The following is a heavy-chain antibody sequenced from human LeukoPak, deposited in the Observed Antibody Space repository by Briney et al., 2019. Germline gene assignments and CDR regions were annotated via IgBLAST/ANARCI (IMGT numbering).Heavy chain of an antibody. CDR1: GFTFSSYS. Sequence: GGSLRLSCAASGFTFSSYSVNWVRQAPGKGLEWVSSISSSSSYIYYADSVKGRFTISRDNSKNTLYLQMNSLRAEDTAVYYCARDLPYYYGSGSFDYWGQGTLVTVSS. J-gene: IGHJ4*02. D-gene: IGHD3-10*01. CDR2: ISSSSSYI. V-gene: IGHV3-21*01. CDR3: ARDLPYYYGSGSFDY.